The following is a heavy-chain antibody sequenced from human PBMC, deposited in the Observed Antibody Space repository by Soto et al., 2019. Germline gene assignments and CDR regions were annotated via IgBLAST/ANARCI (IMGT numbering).Heavy chain of an antibody. Sequence: SLRLSCAASGFTFSSYGMHWVRQAPGKGLEWVAVISYDGSNKYYADSVKGRFTISRDNSKNTLYLQMNSLRAEDTAVYYCAKDLNHFDYLGQGTLVTVSS. CDR3: AKDLNHFDY. V-gene: IGHV3-30*18. J-gene: IGHJ4*02. CDR1: GFTFSSYG. CDR2: ISYDGSNK.